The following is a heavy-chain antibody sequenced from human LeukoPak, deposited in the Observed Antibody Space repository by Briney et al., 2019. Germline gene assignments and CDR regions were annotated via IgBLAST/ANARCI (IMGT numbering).Heavy chain of an antibody. CDR1: GFTFSSFA. J-gene: IGHJ4*02. CDR2: ISGSGRGGRT. Sequence: GGSLRLSCAASGFTFSSFAMSWVRQAPGKGLEWVSNISGSGRGGRTYYADSVKGRFTISRDNSKNSLYLQMNSLRAEDTAVYYCAKSGLNRSDYWGQGTLVTVSS. CDR3: AKSGLNRSDY. V-gene: IGHV3-23*01. D-gene: IGHD2-15*01.